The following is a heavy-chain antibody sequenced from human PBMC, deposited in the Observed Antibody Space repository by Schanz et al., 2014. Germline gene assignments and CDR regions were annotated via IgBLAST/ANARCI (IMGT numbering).Heavy chain of an antibody. CDR2: IIPVLNIA. V-gene: IGHV1-69*02. J-gene: IGHJ4*02. CDR1: GGTFSSYT. D-gene: IGHD3-22*01. Sequence: QLQLVQSGAEVKKPGSSVKVSCKLSGGTFSSYTISWMRQAPGQGLEWMGKIIPVLNIATYAQRFQGRVSITADTSTNTAYMELSSLRSEDTAFYYCARSNYYDNSDYYNSFDYWGQGTLVTVSS. CDR3: ARSNYYDNSDYYNSFDY.